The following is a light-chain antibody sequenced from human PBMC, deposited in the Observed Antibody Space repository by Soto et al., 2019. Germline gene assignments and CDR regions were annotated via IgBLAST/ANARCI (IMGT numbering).Light chain of an antibody. CDR1: QTISGW. J-gene: IGKJ1*01. Sequence: DIQMTQSPSTLSASVGETVTITFRASQTISGWLAWYQQRPGKAPNLLIFDASTLESGVPSRFSGSGSGTTFTLTISSLQSDDFATYYCLQYNGYYRTFGQGTKVDIK. CDR3: LQYNGYYRT. V-gene: IGKV1-5*01. CDR2: DAS.